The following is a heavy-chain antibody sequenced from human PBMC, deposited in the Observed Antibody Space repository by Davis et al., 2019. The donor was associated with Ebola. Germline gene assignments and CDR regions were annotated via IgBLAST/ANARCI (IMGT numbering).Heavy chain of an antibody. V-gene: IGHV1-18*01. D-gene: IGHD3-3*01. CDR1: AYTFSTYG. CDR3: ARDYLRFLEWLPDYFDY. J-gene: IGHJ4*02. CDR2: ISAYNGNT. Sequence: ASVKVSCKASAYTFSTYGINWVRQAPGQGLEWMGWISAYNGNTNYAQKLQGRVTMTTDTSTSTAYMELRSLRSDDTAVYYCARDYLRFLEWLPDYFDYWGQGTLVTVSS.